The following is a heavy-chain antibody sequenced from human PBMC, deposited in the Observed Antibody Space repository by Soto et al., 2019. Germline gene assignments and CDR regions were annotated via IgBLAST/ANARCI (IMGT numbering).Heavy chain of an antibody. CDR3: ARDYNYGDDDAFDI. J-gene: IGHJ3*02. CDR2: IYYSGST. D-gene: IGHD4-17*01. CDR1: GGSISSYY. V-gene: IGHV4-59*01. Sequence: SETLSLTCTVSGGSISSYYWSWIRQPPGKGLEWIGYIYYSGSTNYNPSLKSRVTISVDTSKNQFSLKLSSVTAADTAVYYCARDYNYGDDDAFDIWGQGTMVTVS.